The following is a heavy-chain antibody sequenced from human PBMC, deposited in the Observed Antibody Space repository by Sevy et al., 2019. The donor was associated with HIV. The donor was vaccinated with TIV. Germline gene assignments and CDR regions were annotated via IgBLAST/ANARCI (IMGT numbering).Heavy chain of an antibody. V-gene: IGHV4-31*03. CDR3: ARVTTVVKQDGYFDY. D-gene: IGHD4-17*01. CDR1: GGSISSGGYY. J-gene: IGHJ4*02. CDR2: IYYTGRT. Sequence: SETLSLTCTVSGGSISSGGYYWSWIRQYPGQGLEWIGYIYYTGRTYYNPSLQSRVTISVDTSKNQFSLKVSSVTAADTALYYCARVTTVVKQDGYFDYWGQGTLVTVSS.